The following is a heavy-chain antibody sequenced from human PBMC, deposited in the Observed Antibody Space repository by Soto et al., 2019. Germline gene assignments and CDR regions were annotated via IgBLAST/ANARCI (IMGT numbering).Heavy chain of an antibody. Sequence: GESLKISCKGSGYRFSSFWVGWVRQKAGEGLEWMGMIHPGDPDIIYSPSFQGQVTISADKSISTAYLQWSSLKASDTAMYYCASPITIFGVLFLWGQGTLVTVS. D-gene: IGHD3-3*01. CDR2: IHPGDPDI. J-gene: IGHJ4*02. CDR1: GYRFSSFW. V-gene: IGHV5-51*01. CDR3: ASPITIFGVLFL.